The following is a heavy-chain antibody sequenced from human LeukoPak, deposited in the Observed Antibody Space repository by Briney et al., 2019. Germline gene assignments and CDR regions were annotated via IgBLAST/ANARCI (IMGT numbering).Heavy chain of an antibody. J-gene: IGHJ4*02. CDR2: IRYDGSNK. V-gene: IGHV3-30*02. CDR3: AREGGDESSGYREYYFEH. D-gene: IGHD3-22*01. Sequence: PGGSLRLSCAASGFTFSSYGMHWVRQAPGKGLEWVAFIRYDGSNKYYADSVKGRFTISRDNSKNTLYLQTNNLRAEDTAVYYCAREGGDESSGYREYYFEHWGQGTLVTVSS. CDR1: GFTFSSYG.